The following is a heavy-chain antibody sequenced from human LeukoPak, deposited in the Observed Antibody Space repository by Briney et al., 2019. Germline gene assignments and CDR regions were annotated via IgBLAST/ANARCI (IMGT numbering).Heavy chain of an antibody. V-gene: IGHV3-23*01. CDR3: AKAVPPGGGRIDY. D-gene: IGHD1-1*01. CDR2: ISGSDGHT. J-gene: IGHJ4*02. CDR1: GFTFGSYA. Sequence: PGGSLRLSCAASGFTFGSYAMSWVRQAPGEGLEWVSTISGSDGHTSYADSVKGRFTISRDNSKNTLWLQMNSLRAEDPAIYYLAKAVPPGGGRIDYWGRGTRATVSS.